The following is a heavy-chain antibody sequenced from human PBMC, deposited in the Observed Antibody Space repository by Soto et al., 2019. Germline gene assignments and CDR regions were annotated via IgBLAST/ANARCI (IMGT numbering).Heavy chain of an antibody. CDR2: IGTAGDT. Sequence: EVQLVESGGGLVQPGGSLRLSCAASGFTFSSYDMHWVRQATGKGLEWVSAIGTAGDTYYPGSVKGRFTISRENAKNSLYLQMNSLRAGDTAVYYCARGGSGCSYGYDYWGQGTLVTVSS. J-gene: IGHJ4*02. CDR1: GFTFSSYD. CDR3: ARGGSGCSYGYDY. V-gene: IGHV3-13*01. D-gene: IGHD5-18*01.